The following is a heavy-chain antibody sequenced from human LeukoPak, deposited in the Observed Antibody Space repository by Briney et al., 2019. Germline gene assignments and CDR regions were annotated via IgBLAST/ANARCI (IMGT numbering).Heavy chain of an antibody. CDR3: ARGGHSGFDY. D-gene: IGHD5-12*01. V-gene: IGHV4-59*01. CDR1: GGSISSYY. CDR2: IYYSGST. J-gene: IGHJ4*02. Sequence: SGTLSLTCTVSGGSISSYYWSWIRQPPGKGLEWIGYIYYSGSTNYNPSLKSRATISVDTSKNQFSLKLSSVTAADTAVYYCARGGHSGFDYWGQGTLVTVSS.